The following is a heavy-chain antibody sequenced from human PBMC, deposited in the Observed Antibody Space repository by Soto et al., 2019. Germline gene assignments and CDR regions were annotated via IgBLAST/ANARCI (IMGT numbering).Heavy chain of an antibody. J-gene: IGHJ5*02. CDR2: INPSGGGT. D-gene: IGHD3-10*01. V-gene: IGHV1-46*01. CDR3: ATRNSSRPDTMVRGVIILHWFDP. CDR1: GYSFTAYY. Sequence: ASVKVSCKASGYSFTAYYMHWLRQAPGQGLDLMGTINPSGGGTTYTQKFQGRVNMTEDASTDTAYMELSSLRSEDTAVYYCATRNSSRPDTMVRGVIILHWFDPWGQGTLVPVSS.